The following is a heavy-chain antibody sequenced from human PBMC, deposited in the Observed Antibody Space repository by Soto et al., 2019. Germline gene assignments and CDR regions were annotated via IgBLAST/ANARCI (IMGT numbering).Heavy chain of an antibody. D-gene: IGHD1-7*01. Sequence: XSVKVSCKASVYSFTSYGISWVRQAPGQGLEWMGWISAYNGNTNYAQKLQGRVTMTTDTSTSTAYMELRSLRSDDTAVYYCARVLVPRITGTTGYYYYYYGMDVWGQGTTVTVSS. CDR1: VYSFTSYG. CDR3: ARVLVPRITGTTGYYYYYYGMDV. V-gene: IGHV1-18*01. CDR2: ISAYNGNT. J-gene: IGHJ6*02.